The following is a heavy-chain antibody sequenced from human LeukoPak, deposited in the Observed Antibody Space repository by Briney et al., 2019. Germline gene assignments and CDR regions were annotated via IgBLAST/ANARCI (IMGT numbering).Heavy chain of an antibody. V-gene: IGHV3-21*01. J-gene: IGHJ3*02. CDR2: ISSSSSYI. D-gene: IGHD2-21*02. Sequence: GGSLRLSCAASGFTFSSYSMNWVRHAPGKGLEWVSSISSSSSYIYYADSVKGRFTISRDNAKNSLYLQMNSLRAEDTAVYYCARIYCGGDCPPPDAFDIWGQGTMVTVSS. CDR1: GFTFSSYS. CDR3: ARIYCGGDCPPPDAFDI.